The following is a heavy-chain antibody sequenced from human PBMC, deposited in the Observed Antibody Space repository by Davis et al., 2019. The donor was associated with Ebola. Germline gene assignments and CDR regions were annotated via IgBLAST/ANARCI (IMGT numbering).Heavy chain of an antibody. CDR2: IYYSGST. D-gene: IGHD5-18*01. Sequence: SETLSLTCTLSGGSISSGGYYWSWIRQHPGKGLEWIMHIYYSGSTYYNPSLKSQVTISVDTSKNQFSLKLSSVTAADTAVYYCARDHTHGMDVWGQGTTVTVSS. J-gene: IGHJ6*02. CDR3: ARDHTHGMDV. CDR1: GGSISSGGYY. V-gene: IGHV4-31*01.